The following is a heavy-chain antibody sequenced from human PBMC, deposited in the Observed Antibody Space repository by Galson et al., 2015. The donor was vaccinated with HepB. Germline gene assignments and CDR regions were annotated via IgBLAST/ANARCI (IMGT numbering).Heavy chain of an antibody. CDR1: GGTFSRYA. CDR2: IIPSLRIA. Sequence: SVKVSCKASGGTFSRYAFSWVRQAAGQRLEWMGGIIPSLRIANYAQKFQGRVTITADISTSTVDMELSSLISEDTAVYYCARGSTVTNTLFHYYYMDVWGKGTTVTVSS. V-gene: IGHV1-69*10. J-gene: IGHJ6*03. CDR3: ARGSTVTNTLFHYYYMDV. D-gene: IGHD4-17*01.